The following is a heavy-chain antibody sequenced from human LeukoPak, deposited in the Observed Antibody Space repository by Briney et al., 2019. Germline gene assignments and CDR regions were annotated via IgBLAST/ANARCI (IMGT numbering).Heavy chain of an antibody. V-gene: IGHV4-59*08. D-gene: IGHD1-26*01. CDR1: GGSISSYY. J-gene: IGHJ4*02. CDR3: ARHVSGSSTFGY. Sequence: SETLSLTCSVSGGSISSYYWSWIRQPPGKGLEWIGYIYYSGSTNYNPSLKSRVTISVDTSKNQFSLKLSSVTAADTAVYYCARHVSGSSTFGYWGQGTLVTVSS. CDR2: IYYSGST.